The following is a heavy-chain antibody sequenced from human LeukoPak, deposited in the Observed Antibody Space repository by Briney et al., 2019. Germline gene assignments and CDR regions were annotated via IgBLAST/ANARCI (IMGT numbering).Heavy chain of an antibody. CDR3: AKQYSSGWSDYYYGMDV. J-gene: IGHJ6*02. CDR2: ISYDGSNK. V-gene: IGHV3-30*18. Sequence: GRSLRLSCAAAGFTFSSYGMHWVRQAPGKGLEWVAVISYDGSNKYYADSVKGRFTISRDNSKNTLYLQMNSLRAEDTAVYYCAKQYSSGWSDYYYGMDVWGQGTTVTVSS. CDR1: GFTFSSYG. D-gene: IGHD6-19*01.